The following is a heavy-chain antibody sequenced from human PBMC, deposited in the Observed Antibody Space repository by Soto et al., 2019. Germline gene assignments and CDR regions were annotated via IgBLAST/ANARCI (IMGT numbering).Heavy chain of an antibody. J-gene: IGHJ4*02. CDR2: IYWDDDK. CDR3: AHTPNTMILGDYFDY. CDR1: GFSLSTSGVG. D-gene: IGHD3-22*01. Sequence: SGPRGEPTQTLTLTCTFSGFSLSTSGVGVGWIRQPPGKALEWLALIYWDDDKRYSPSLKSRLTITKDTSKNQVVLTMTNMDPVDTATYYCAHTPNTMILGDYFDYWGQGTLVTVSS. V-gene: IGHV2-5*02.